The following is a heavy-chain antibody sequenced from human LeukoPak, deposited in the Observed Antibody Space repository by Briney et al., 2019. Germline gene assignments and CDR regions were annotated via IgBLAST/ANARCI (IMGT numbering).Heavy chain of an antibody. CDR3: ARRLVGQTFDY. CDR2: IYHSGST. V-gene: IGHV4-61*01. J-gene: IGHJ4*02. Sequence: SETLSLTCTVSGGSVSSNNYQWNWIRQPPGKGLEWIGDIYHSGSTNYNPSLKSRVTISVDTSKNQFSLKLSSVAAADTAVYYCARRLVGQTFDYWGQGTLVTVSS. D-gene: IGHD3-10*01. CDR1: GGSVSSNNYQ.